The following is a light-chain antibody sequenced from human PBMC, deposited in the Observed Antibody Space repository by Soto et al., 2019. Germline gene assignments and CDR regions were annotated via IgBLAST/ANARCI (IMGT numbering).Light chain of an antibody. CDR2: GAS. CDR1: QSVRTNY. V-gene: IGKV3-20*01. CDR3: QQYGSSPT. J-gene: IGKJ1*01. Sequence: IVWTQSPGTLSFSPWESATLSFRASQSVRTNYLAWYQQRPGQAPRLLIYGASSRATGIPDRFSGSGSGTDFTLTISRLEPEDFVVYYCQQYGSSPTFGQGTKVDIK.